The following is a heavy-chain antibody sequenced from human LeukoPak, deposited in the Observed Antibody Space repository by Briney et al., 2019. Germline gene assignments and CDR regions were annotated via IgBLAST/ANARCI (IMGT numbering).Heavy chain of an antibody. CDR1: GFTFSHHA. Sequence: GGSLRLSCAASGFTFSHHAMSWARQSLGKRLEWVSVITGDGSNTYYADSVKGRFTISRDNSNNMLYLQMNSLRGEDTAVYYCAKSMTTTNVDWFDPWGQGTLVTVSS. CDR2: ITGDGSNT. D-gene: IGHD2-8*01. CDR3: AKSMTTTNVDWFDP. V-gene: IGHV3-23*01. J-gene: IGHJ5*02.